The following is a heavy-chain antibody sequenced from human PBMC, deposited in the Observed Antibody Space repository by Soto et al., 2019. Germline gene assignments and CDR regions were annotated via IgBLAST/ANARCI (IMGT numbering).Heavy chain of an antibody. Sequence: SETLSLTCTVSGASITGSFLWSWIRQHAGKGLEWIGRFSLSGTTNYNPSLRSRVTMSADVSKNQFSLRLTAVTAADTALYYCARGMTPPDAPDWYYFDSWGQGTLVTVSS. CDR3: ARGMTPPDAPDWYYFDS. J-gene: IGHJ4*02. D-gene: IGHD3-9*01. V-gene: IGHV4-4*07. CDR2: FSLSGTT. CDR1: GASITGSFL.